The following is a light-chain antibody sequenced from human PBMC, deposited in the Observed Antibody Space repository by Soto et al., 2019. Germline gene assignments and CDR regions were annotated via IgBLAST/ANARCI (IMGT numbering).Light chain of an antibody. Sequence: QSVLTQPPSASETPGQRVTISCSGSSSNIGSKYVYWYQQLPGTAPKLLIYRDNQRPSGVPDRFSGSKSGTSASLAISGLRSEDEADYYCAAWDVSLSVVVFGGGTKLTVL. CDR3: AAWDVSLSVVV. V-gene: IGLV1-47*01. CDR2: RDN. CDR1: SSNIGSKY. J-gene: IGLJ2*01.